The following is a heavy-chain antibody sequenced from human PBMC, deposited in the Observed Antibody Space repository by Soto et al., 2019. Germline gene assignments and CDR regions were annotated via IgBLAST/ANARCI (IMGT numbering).Heavy chain of an antibody. Sequence: QVQLVQSGAEVKKPGASVKVSCKASGYTFTNYDINWVQQATGQGLEWMGWMNPNSGNTGYAQKFQGRVTMTRNTSISTAYMELSSLRSEDTAVYYCARGPTWAGNVDYWGQGTLVTVSS. J-gene: IGHJ4*02. D-gene: IGHD1-1*01. CDR2: MNPNSGNT. CDR3: ARGPTWAGNVDY. CDR1: GYTFTNYD. V-gene: IGHV1-8*01.